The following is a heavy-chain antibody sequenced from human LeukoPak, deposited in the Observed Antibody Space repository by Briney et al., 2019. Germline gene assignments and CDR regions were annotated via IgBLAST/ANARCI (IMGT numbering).Heavy chain of an antibody. CDR1: GGSFSGYY. J-gene: IGHJ4*02. CDR3: ARGSGLAAAEYFDY. Sequence: SETLSLTCAVYGGSFSGYYWSWIRQPPGEGLEWIGEINHSGSTNYNPSLKSLVTISVDTSKNQFSLKLSSVTAADTAVYYCARGSGLAAAEYFDYWGQGTLVTVSS. CDR2: INHSGST. V-gene: IGHV4-34*01. D-gene: IGHD6-13*01.